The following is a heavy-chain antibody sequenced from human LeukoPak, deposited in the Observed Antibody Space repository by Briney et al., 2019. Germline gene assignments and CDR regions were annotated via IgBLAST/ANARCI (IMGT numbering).Heavy chain of an antibody. Sequence: GGSLRLSCAASGFTFSSYAMGWVRQAPGKGLEWVSGISWNSGSIGYADSVKGRFTISRDNAKNSLYLQMNSLRAEDTALYYCAKDSRYAFDIWGQGTMVTVSS. V-gene: IGHV3-9*01. CDR2: ISWNSGSI. J-gene: IGHJ3*02. CDR3: AKDSRYAFDI. CDR1: GFTFSSYA.